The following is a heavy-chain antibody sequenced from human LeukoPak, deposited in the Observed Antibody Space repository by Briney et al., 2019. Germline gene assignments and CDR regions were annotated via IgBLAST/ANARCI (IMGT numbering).Heavy chain of an antibody. CDR1: GFTFSNCA. D-gene: IGHD6-13*01. CDR3: VKDLYKGDTSSWYYFDY. V-gene: IGHV3-64D*06. J-gene: IGHJ4*02. Sequence: GGSLRLPCSASGFTFSNCAMHWVRQDPGKGPEYVSVISSYGDKTYYADSVKGRFTISRDNSKNTVSLQMSSLRAEDTAVYYCVKDLYKGDTSSWYYFDYWGQGTLVTVSS. CDR2: ISSYGDKT.